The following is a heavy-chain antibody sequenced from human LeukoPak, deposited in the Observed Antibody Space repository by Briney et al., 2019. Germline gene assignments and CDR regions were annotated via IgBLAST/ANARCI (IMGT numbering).Heavy chain of an antibody. V-gene: IGHV3-30*04. CDR1: GFISSNYA. Sequence: GGSLRLSCAASGFISSNYAMHWVRQAQGKGLQWVAFISYDGNTQYYADSVRGRLTISRDNSKNTLYLQMNSLRAEDTAVYYCASHYYDSSGYYYVEPLDYWGQGTLVTVSS. D-gene: IGHD3-22*01. CDR2: ISYDGNTQ. J-gene: IGHJ4*02. CDR3: ASHYYDSSGYYYVEPLDY.